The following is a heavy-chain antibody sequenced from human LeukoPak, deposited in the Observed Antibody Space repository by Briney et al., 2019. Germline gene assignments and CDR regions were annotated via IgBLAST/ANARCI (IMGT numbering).Heavy chain of an antibody. D-gene: IGHD5/OR15-5a*01. CDR2: IKPDGSEL. CDR3: ARDKVSGPTLLDY. CDR1: GFTFSNYW. V-gene: IGHV3-7*01. Sequence: GGSLRLSCAASGFTFSNYWRGWVRQLPGKGLEWVANIKPDGSELYYVDSVKGRFTISRDNAKKSLDLQMNSLRVEDTAIYYCARDKVSGPTLLDYWGQGILVTVSS. J-gene: IGHJ4*02.